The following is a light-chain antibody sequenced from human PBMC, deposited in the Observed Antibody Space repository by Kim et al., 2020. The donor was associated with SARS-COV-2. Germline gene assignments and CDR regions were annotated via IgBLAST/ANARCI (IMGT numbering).Light chain of an antibody. CDR1: QSVSNN. Sequence: SASPEERATPSCRASQSVSNNLAWYQQKPGQAPRVLIYGASTRATGIPARFSGSGSGTEFTLTISSLQSEDFAVYYCQQFYNGRTFGQGTKVDIK. CDR2: GAS. J-gene: IGKJ1*01. V-gene: IGKV3-15*01. CDR3: QQFYNGRT.